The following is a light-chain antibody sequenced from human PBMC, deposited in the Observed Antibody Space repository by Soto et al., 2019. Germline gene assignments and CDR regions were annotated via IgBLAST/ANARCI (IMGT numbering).Light chain of an antibody. V-gene: IGKV1-39*01. CDR3: QQTYSTSQRT. Sequence: DIQMTQSPSSLSASVGDRVTITCRASQSISNYLNWYQQKPGKAPKLLIYAASSLHSGVPSRISGSGSGTYFPLTISSLHPEDFATYYCQQTYSTSQRTFGGGTKVEI. CDR1: QSISNY. CDR2: AAS. J-gene: IGKJ4*01.